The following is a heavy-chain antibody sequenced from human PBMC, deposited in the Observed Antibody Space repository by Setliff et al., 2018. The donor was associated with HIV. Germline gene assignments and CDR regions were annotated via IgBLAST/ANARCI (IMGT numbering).Heavy chain of an antibody. CDR2: INPNSGGT. V-gene: IGHV1-2*02. J-gene: IGHJ4*02. CDR1: GYTFTGYY. D-gene: IGHD4-17*01. CDR3: ARDKDEDYGSTSFDY. Sequence: ASVKVSCKASGYTFTGYYMHWVRQAPGQGLEWMGWINPNSGGTNYAQRFQGRVTMTRDTSISTAYMELNSLRPEDTAVYYCARDKDEDYGSTSFDYWGQGILVTVSS.